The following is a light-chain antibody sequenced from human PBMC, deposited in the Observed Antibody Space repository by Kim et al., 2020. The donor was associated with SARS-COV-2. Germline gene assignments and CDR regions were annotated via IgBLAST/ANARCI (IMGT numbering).Light chain of an antibody. V-gene: IGLV1-36*01. CDR3: STWDDSLNAVI. J-gene: IGLJ2*01. CDR2: YDD. CDR1: TSNIGNNN. Sequence: QMVTISCSGSTSNIGNNNVNWYQQLPGEAPKLVIYYDDLLPSGVSDRFSGTKSGASASLAISGLQSEDGGEYYCSTWDDSLNAVIFGGGTKVTVL.